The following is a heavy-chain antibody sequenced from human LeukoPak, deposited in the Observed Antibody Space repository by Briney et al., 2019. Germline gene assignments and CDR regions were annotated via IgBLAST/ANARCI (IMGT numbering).Heavy chain of an antibody. CDR2: ISAHNSNT. CDR1: GYSFTSYG. CDR3: ARDLLEGGRPLWFGELFEY. V-gene: IGHV1-18*01. Sequence: ASVTVSFKASGYSFTSYGISWVRQAPGQGLEWMGWISAHNSNTNYAQKLQGRVTMTTDTSTSTAYMELRSLRSDDTAVYYCARDLLEGGRPLWFGELFEYWGQGTLVTVSS. D-gene: IGHD3-10*01. J-gene: IGHJ4*02.